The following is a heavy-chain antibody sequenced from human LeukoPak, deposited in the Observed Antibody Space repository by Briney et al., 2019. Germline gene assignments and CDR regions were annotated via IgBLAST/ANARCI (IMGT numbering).Heavy chain of an antibody. Sequence: ASVKVSCKASGYTFTGYYMHWVRQAPGQGLEWMGWINPNSGGTNYAQKFQGRVTMTRDTSISTAYMELSRLRSDDTAVYYCARDLWGSSSFKSDYWGQGTLVTVSS. V-gene: IGHV1-2*02. CDR3: ARDLWGSSSFKSDY. CDR2: INPNSGGT. J-gene: IGHJ4*02. CDR1: GYTFTGYY. D-gene: IGHD6-13*01.